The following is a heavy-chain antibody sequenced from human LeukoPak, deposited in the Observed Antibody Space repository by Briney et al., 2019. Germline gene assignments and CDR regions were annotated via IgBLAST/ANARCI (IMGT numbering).Heavy chain of an antibody. V-gene: IGHV3-21*01. D-gene: IGHD2-2*01. CDR1: GFTFSSYS. CDR2: ISSSSSYL. Sequence: MTGGSLRLSCAASGFTFSSYSMNWVRQAPGKGLEWVSSISSSSSYLYYADSVKGRFTISRDNSKNTLYLQMNSLRAEDTAVYYCARGKTDIVVVPPFDPWGQGTLVTVSS. J-gene: IGHJ5*02. CDR3: ARGKTDIVVVPPFDP.